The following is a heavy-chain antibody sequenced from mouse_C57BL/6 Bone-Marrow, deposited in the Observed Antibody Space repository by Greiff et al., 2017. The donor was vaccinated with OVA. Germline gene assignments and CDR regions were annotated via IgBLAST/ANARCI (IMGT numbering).Heavy chain of an antibody. CDR2: INPNNGGT. Sequence: VQLQQSGPELVKPGASVKISCKASGYTFTDYYMNWVKQSHGKSLEWIGDINPNNGGTSYNQKFKGKATLTVDKSSSTAYMELRSLTSEDSAVYYCARIYDGYYVRFAYWGQGTLVTVSA. V-gene: IGHV1-26*01. CDR1: GYTFTDYY. J-gene: IGHJ3*01. CDR3: ARIYDGYYVRFAY. D-gene: IGHD2-3*01.